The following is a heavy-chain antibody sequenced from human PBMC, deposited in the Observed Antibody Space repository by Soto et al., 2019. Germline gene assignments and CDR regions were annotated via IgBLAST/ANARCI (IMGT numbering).Heavy chain of an antibody. D-gene: IGHD3-10*01. Sequence: ASVKVSCKASGYTFTSYYMHWVRQAPGQGLEWMGIINPSNSTTYAQKFQGRVTMTRDTSTSTVYMELSSLRSEDTAVYYCARDGGYYYGSGSYGMDVWGQGTTVTVSS. J-gene: IGHJ6*02. CDR1: GYTFTSYY. CDR3: ARDGGYYYGSGSYGMDV. CDR2: INPSNST. V-gene: IGHV1-46*01.